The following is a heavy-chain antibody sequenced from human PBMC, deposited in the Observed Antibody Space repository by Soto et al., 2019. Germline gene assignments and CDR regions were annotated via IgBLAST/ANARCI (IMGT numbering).Heavy chain of an antibody. J-gene: IGHJ6*02. V-gene: IGHV3-53*01. CDR2: IYSGGST. CDR1: GFTFSSYA. Sequence: LRLSCAASGFTFSSYAMSWVRQAPGKGLEWVSVIYSGGSTYYADSVRGRFTISRDNSKNTLYLQMKSLRAEDTAVYYCARDPPATRHGMDVWGQGTTVTVSS. CDR3: ARDPPATRHGMDV.